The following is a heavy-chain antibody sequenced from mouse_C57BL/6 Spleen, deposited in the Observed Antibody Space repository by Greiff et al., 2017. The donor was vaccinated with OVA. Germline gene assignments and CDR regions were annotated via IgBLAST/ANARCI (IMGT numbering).Heavy chain of an antibody. CDR1: GYTFTSYW. J-gene: IGHJ3*01. CDR2: LDPSDSYT. D-gene: IGHD2-3*01. V-gene: IGHV1-69*01. CDR3: ARNYDGYLAY. Sequence: VQLQQSGAELVMPGASVKLSCKASGYTFTSYWMHWVKQRPGQGLEWIGELDPSDSYTNYNQKFKGKSTLTVDKSASTAYMHLSSLTSEDSAVYYCARNYDGYLAYWGQGTLVTVSA.